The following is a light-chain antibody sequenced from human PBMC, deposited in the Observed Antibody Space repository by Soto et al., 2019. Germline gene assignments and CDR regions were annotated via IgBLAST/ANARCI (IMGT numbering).Light chain of an antibody. CDR1: QGISNY. Sequence: DIQMTQSPSSLSASLGDRVTITCRASQGISNYLAWYQQKPGKVPKLLMYGASTLQSGVPSRFSGSGSGTDFTLAISNVQAEDVATYYCQQYDSAPFTFGGGNKVEIK. J-gene: IGKJ4*01. V-gene: IGKV1-27*01. CDR3: QQYDSAPFT. CDR2: GAS.